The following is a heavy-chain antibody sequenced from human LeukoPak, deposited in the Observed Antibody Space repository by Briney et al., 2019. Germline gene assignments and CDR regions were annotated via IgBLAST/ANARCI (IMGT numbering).Heavy chain of an antibody. D-gene: IGHD3-10*01. CDR3: AKDLLWFGEWGY. CDR1: GFTFSSYG. Sequence: GGSLRLSCAASGFTFSSYGMSWVRQAPGKGLEWVSAISGSGGSTYYADSVKGRFTISRDNSKNTLYLQMNSLRAEDTAVYYCAKDLLWFGEWGYWGQGTLVTVSS. J-gene: IGHJ4*02. CDR2: ISGSGGST. V-gene: IGHV3-23*01.